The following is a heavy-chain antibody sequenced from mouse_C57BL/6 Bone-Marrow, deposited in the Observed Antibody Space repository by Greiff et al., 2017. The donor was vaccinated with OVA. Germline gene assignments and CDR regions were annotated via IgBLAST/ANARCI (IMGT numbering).Heavy chain of an antibody. CDR2: IDPSDSYT. CDR3: AISEFAY. V-gene: IGHV1-50*01. Sequence: QVQLQQPGAELVKPGASVKLPCKASGYTFTSYWMQWVKQRPGQGLEWIGEIDPSDSYTNYNQKFKGKATLTVDTSSSTAYMQLSSLTSEDSAVYYCAISEFAYWGQGTLVTVSA. J-gene: IGHJ3*01. CDR1: GYTFTSYW.